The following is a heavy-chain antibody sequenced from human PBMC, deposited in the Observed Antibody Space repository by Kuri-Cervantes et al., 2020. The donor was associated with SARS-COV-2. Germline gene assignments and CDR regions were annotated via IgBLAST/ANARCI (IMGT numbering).Heavy chain of an antibody. Sequence: GSLRLSCTVSGGSISSSSYYWGWIRQPPGKGLEWIGSIHYSGSTYYNPSLKSRVTITVDTSKNQFSLKLSSVTAADTAVYYCARGGACSSTSCYYWFDPWGQGTLVTVSS. J-gene: IGHJ5*02. CDR3: ARGGACSSTSCYYWFDP. CDR2: IHYSGST. V-gene: IGHV4-39*01. CDR1: GGSISSSSYY. D-gene: IGHD2-2*01.